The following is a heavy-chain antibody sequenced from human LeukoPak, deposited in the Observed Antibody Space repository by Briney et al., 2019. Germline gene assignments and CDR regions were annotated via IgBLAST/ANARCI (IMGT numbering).Heavy chain of an antibody. J-gene: IGHJ4*02. Sequence: NPSETLSLTCTVSGGSISPYYWSWIRQPPGKGLEWIGYIYYSGSTYYNPSLKSRVTISLDTSKNQFSLQLSSVTAADTAVYYCARSTWLLDKWGQGTLVTVSS. V-gene: IGHV4-59*01. CDR2: IYYSGST. CDR1: GGSISPYY. D-gene: IGHD3-22*01. CDR3: ARSTWLLDK.